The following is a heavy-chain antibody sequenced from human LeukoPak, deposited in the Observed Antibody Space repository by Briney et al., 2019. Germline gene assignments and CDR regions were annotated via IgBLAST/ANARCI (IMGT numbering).Heavy chain of an antibody. CDR2: IKQDGGEK. Sequence: GGSLRLSCAASEFTFSSYWMSWVRQAPGKGLEWVANIKQDGGEKYYLDSVKGRFTVSRDNAKNSLYLQMSSLRAEDTAVYYCARVGARQILEYWGQGILDTVSS. J-gene: IGHJ4*02. CDR3: ARVGARQILEY. CDR1: EFTFSSYW. V-gene: IGHV3-7*01. D-gene: IGHD4-17*01.